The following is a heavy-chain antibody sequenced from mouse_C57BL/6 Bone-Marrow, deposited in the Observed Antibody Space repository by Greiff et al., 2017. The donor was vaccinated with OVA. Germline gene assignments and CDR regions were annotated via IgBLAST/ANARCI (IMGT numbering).Heavy chain of an antibody. Sequence: VQLQQPGAELVKPGASVKLSCKASGYTFTSYWMHWVKQRPGQGLEWIGMIHPNSGSTNYNEKFKSKATLTVDKSSSTAYMQRSSLTSEDSAVYYCARLSNPTFFFDYWGQGTTLTVSS. CDR2: IHPNSGST. D-gene: IGHD2-5*01. CDR3: ARLSNPTFFFDY. V-gene: IGHV1-64*01. CDR1: GYTFTSYW. J-gene: IGHJ2*01.